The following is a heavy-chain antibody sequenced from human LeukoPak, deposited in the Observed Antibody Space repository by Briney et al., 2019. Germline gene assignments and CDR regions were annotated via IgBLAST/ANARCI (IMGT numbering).Heavy chain of an antibody. CDR2: ISSSGSTI. Sequence: PGGSLRLSCAASGFTFSSYEMNWVRQAPGKGLEWVSYISSSGSTICYADSVKGRFTISRDNAKNSLYLQMSSLRAEDTAVYYCAREAYDSSGYYSAADYWGQGTLVTVSS. CDR3: AREAYDSSGYYSAADY. V-gene: IGHV3-48*03. D-gene: IGHD3-22*01. CDR1: GFTFSSYE. J-gene: IGHJ4*02.